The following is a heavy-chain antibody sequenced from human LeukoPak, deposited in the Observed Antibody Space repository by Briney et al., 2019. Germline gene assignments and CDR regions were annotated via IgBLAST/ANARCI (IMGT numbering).Heavy chain of an antibody. V-gene: IGHV3-7*01. D-gene: IGHD2-2*02. J-gene: IGHJ5*02. CDR1: GFPFSSYW. Sequence: QPGGSLRLSCAASGFPFSSYWMSWVRQAPGKGLEWVANIKQDGSEKYYVDSVKGRFTISRDNAKNSLYLQMNSLRAEDTAVYYCAREGTICSSTSCYIPDWFDPWGQGTLVTVSS. CDR2: IKQDGSEK. CDR3: AREGTICSSTSCYIPDWFDP.